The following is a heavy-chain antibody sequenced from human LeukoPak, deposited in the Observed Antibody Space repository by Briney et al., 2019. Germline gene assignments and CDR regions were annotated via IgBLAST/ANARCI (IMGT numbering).Heavy chain of an antibody. V-gene: IGHV3-64D*06. D-gene: IGHD3-22*01. J-gene: IGHJ4*02. CDR3: VEEYYYDSSGYLDY. CDR2: ISSNGGST. Sequence: QAGGSLRLSCSASGFTFSSYAMHWVRQAPGKGLEYVSAISSNGGSTYYADSVKGRFTISRDNSKNTLYLQMSSLRAEDTAVYYCVEEYYYDSSGYLDYWGQGTLVTVSS. CDR1: GFTFSSYA.